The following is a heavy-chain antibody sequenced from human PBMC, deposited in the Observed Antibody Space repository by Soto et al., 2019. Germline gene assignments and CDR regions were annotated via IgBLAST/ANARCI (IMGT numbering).Heavy chain of an antibody. CDR2: KKQDGSEQ. Sequence: PGGSLRLSCEASGFSFSAYWMSWVRQAPGKGLEWVANKKQDGSEQYYVDSVKGRFTISRNNAKNSLYLQMNSLRAEDTAVFYCARDFDVWGRGTLVTVSS. CDR1: GFSFSAYW. V-gene: IGHV3-7*01. CDR3: ARDFDV. J-gene: IGHJ2*01.